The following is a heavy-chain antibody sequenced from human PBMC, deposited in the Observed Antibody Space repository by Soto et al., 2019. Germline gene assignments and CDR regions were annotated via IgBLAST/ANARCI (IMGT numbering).Heavy chain of an antibody. CDR3: ARGRGAAADYFDF. CDR1: GFTFSDYY. Sequence: QVQLVESGGGLVKPGGSLRLSCAVSGFTFSDYYMTWIRQAPGKGLEWVSYISSSTSPTNYADSVKGRFTISRDNAKNSLFLQMNSLRAEDTAVYYCARGRGAAADYFDFWGQGTLVTVSS. D-gene: IGHD6-13*01. J-gene: IGHJ4*02. CDR2: ISSSTSPT. V-gene: IGHV3-11*05.